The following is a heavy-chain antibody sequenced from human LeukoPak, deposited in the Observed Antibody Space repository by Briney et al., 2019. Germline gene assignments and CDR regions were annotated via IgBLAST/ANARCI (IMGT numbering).Heavy chain of an antibody. D-gene: IGHD1-26*01. Sequence: SETLSLTCTVSGGSISSSSYYWGWIRQPPGKGLEWIGSIYYSGSTYYNPSLKSRVTISVDTSKNQFSLRLSSVTAADTAVYYCARHNPGYGGPHIYYYYYYYMDVWGKGTTVTVSS. CDR2: IYYSGST. CDR3: ARHNPGYGGPHIYYYYYYYMDV. CDR1: GGSISSSSYY. J-gene: IGHJ6*03. V-gene: IGHV4-39*01.